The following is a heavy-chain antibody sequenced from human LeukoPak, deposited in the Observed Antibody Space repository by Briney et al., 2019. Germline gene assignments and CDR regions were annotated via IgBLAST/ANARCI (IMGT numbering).Heavy chain of an antibody. Sequence: GGSLRLSCAASGFTSSSYAMSWVRQAPGKGLEWVSVISGSGGSTDYADSVKGRFTISRDNSKNTLDLQMNSLRAEDTAVYYCAKAVAGTKYYYGMDVWGQGTTVTVSS. J-gene: IGHJ6*02. CDR1: GFTSSSYA. CDR3: AKAVAGTKYYYGMDV. CDR2: ISGSGGST. V-gene: IGHV3-23*01. D-gene: IGHD6-19*01.